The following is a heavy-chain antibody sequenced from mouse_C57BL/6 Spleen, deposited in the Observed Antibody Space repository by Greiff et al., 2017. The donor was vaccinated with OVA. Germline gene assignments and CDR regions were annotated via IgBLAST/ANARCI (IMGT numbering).Heavy chain of an antibody. CDR3: ARSTTVVGDYFDY. Sequence: VQLQQSGPELVKPGASVKISCKASGYSFTGYYMHWVKQSSEKSLEWIGEINPSTGGTSYNQKFKGKATLTVDKSSSTAYMQLKSLTSEDSAVYYCARSTTVVGDYFDYWGQGTTLTVSS. V-gene: IGHV1-43*01. CDR2: INPSTGGT. D-gene: IGHD1-1*01. J-gene: IGHJ2*01. CDR1: GYSFTGYY.